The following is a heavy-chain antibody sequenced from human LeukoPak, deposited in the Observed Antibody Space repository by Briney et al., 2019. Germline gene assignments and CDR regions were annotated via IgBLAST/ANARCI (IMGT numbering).Heavy chain of an antibody. J-gene: IGHJ4*02. Sequence: PSQTLSLTCTVSGGSISSGGYYWSWIRQHPGKGLEWIVYIYYSGSTYYNPSLKSRVTISVDTSKNQFSLKLSSVTAADTAVYYCARDPGYYDSSGYYFHYGLDYWGQGTLVTVSS. CDR1: GGSISSGGYY. D-gene: IGHD3-22*01. CDR3: ARDPGYYDSSGYYFHYGLDY. CDR2: IYYSGST. V-gene: IGHV4-31*03.